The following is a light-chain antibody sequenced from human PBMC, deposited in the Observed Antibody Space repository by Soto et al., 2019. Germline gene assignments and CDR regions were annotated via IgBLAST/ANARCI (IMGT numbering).Light chain of an antibody. Sequence: DIPMTQSPSSLSASVGDRVIITCRASQSVSNWLARYQQKPGKAPNLLIDKASSLKSGVPSRFSGSGSGTEFTLTISNLQPDDFATYYCQQYDTYWTFGQGTKVEFK. CDR2: KAS. CDR3: QQYDTYWT. CDR1: QSVSNW. V-gene: IGKV1-5*03. J-gene: IGKJ1*01.